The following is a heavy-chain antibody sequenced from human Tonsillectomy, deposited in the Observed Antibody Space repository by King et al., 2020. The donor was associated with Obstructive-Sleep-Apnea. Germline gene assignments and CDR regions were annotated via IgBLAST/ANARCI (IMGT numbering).Heavy chain of an antibody. J-gene: IGHJ4*02. D-gene: IGHD3-3*01. V-gene: IGHV3-49*03. Sequence: VQLVESGGGLVQPGRSLRLSCTASGFTLGDYSMSWIRQAPGKGLEWVGFIRSKAYGGTTEDAASVKGRFTISRDDSKSIAYLQMNSLKTEDTAVYYCTRVRAGVGDYWGQGTLVIVSS. CDR3: TRVRAGVGDY. CDR2: IRSKAYGGTT. CDR1: GFTLGDYS.